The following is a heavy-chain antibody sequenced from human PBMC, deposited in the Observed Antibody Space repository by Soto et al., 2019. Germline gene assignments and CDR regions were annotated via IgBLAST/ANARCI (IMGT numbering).Heavy chain of an antibody. CDR1: GFTFSSYA. J-gene: IGHJ4*02. CDR3: AIENGYSSRWFEFDY. CDR2: ISCSGGST. Sequence: EVQLLESGGGLVQPGGSLRLSCAASGFTFSSYAMSWVRQAPGKGLEWVSAISCSGGSTYYADSVKGRFTISSDNSKKSMYMKMNGLRAEDKAVDYCAIENGYSSRWFEFDYWGQGTLVTVSS. D-gene: IGHD6-13*01. V-gene: IGHV3-23*01.